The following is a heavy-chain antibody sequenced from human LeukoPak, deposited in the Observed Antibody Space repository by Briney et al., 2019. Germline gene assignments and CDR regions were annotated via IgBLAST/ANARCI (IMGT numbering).Heavy chain of an antibody. J-gene: IGHJ5*02. CDR1: GFTLDDYA. Sequence: PGGSLRLSCAASGFTLDDYAMDGVRQAPGKGRGGGSGISWNRGSIGYADSVKGRFTISRDNARNSLYLQMNSLRAEDTALYYCAKGVPYDSKGWFDPWGQGTLVTVSS. D-gene: IGHD3-22*01. V-gene: IGHV3-9*01. CDR2: ISWNRGSI. CDR3: AKGVPYDSKGWFDP.